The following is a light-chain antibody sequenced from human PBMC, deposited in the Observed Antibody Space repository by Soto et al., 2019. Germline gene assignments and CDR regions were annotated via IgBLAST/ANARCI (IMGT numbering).Light chain of an antibody. CDR3: SSYATDNTYV. Sequence: QSALTQPASVSGSPGQSITISCTGTNSDVGAHNFVSWYQQHPGKAPKLMIYELTYRPSGVSDRFLGSKSGNTASLTISGLQADDEADYYCSSYATDNTYVFGSGTKLTVL. CDR2: ELT. CDR1: NSDVGAHNF. J-gene: IGLJ1*01. V-gene: IGLV2-14*01.